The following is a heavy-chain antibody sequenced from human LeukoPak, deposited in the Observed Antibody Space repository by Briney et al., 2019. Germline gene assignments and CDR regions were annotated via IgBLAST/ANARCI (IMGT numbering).Heavy chain of an antibody. Sequence: KPGGSLRLSCAASGFTFSSYSMNWVRQAPGKGLEWVSSISSSSYIYYADSVKGRFTISRDNAKNSLYLQMNSLRAEDTAVYYCARDSARSSFSGTWGQGTLVTVSS. CDR1: GFTFSSYS. CDR2: ISSSSYI. V-gene: IGHV3-21*01. D-gene: IGHD3-10*01. CDR3: ARDSARSSFSGT. J-gene: IGHJ5*02.